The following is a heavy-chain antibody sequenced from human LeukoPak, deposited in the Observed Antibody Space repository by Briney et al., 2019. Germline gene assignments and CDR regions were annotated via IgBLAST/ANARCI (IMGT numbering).Heavy chain of an antibody. Sequence: GGSLRLSCAASGFTFSSYGLHWVRQAPGKGLEWVAVISYDGSNKYYADSVKGRFTISRDNSKNTLYLQMNSLRAEDTAVYYCAKDSRWRSLGLPDYWGQGTLVTVSS. J-gene: IGHJ4*02. CDR3: AKDSRWRSLGLPDY. V-gene: IGHV3-30*18. CDR1: GFTFSSYG. D-gene: IGHD3-16*01. CDR2: ISYDGSNK.